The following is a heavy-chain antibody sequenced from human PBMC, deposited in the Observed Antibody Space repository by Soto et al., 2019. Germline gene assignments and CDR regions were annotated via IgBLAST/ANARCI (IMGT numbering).Heavy chain of an antibody. CDR3: AREKNYYDSSGYVDY. J-gene: IGHJ4*02. V-gene: IGHV4-4*07. CDR2: IYTSGST. D-gene: IGHD3-22*01. CDR1: GGSISSYY. Sequence: PSETLSLTCTVSGGSISSYYWSWIRQPAGKGLEWIGRIYTSGSTNYNPSLKSRVTMSVDTSKNQFSLKLSSVTAADTAVYYCAREKNYYDSSGYVDYWGQGTLVTVSS.